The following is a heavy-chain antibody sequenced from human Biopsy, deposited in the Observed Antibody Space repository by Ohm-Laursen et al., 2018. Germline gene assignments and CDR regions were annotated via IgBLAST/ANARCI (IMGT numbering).Heavy chain of an antibody. D-gene: IGHD3-22*01. J-gene: IGHJ6*02. Sequence: SGTLSLTCVVSDGSINSNDYYWGWIRQTPGKGLEWIGEINHSGRTNYNPSLKSRVTISVDTSKNQFSLKVRSVTAADTAVYYCVRGVDYYDPYHYYALDVWGQGTTVTVSS. CDR2: INHSGRT. V-gene: IGHV4-34*01. CDR3: VRGVDYYDPYHYYALDV. CDR1: DGSINSNDYY.